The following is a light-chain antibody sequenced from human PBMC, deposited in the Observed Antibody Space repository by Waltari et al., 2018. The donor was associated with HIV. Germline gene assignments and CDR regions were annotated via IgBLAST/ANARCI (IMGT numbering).Light chain of an antibody. CDR1: PAISSW. V-gene: IGKV1-12*01. CDR2: ASS. CDR3: QQADGLPWT. J-gene: IGKJ1*01. Sequence: DIQMTQSTFFVSASVGDRVTITCRASPAISSWLTWYQQRPGAAPNLLIYASSTLQSGVPTRFSGSRSGTNFTLTISSLQPEDFATYYCQQADGLPWTFGQGTKVEMK.